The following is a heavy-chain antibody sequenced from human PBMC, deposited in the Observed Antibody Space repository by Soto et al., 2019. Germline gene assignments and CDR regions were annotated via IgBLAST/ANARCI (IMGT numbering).Heavy chain of an antibody. CDR1: GFTVSSNY. V-gene: IGHV3-66*01. D-gene: IGHD4-17*01. CDR2: IYSGGST. J-gene: IGHJ4*02. CDR3: ARDYYGDYVFDY. Sequence: GGSLRFSCAASGFTVSSNYMSWVRQAPGKGLEWVSVIYSGGSTYYADSVKGRFTISRDNSKNTLYLQMNSLRAEDTAVYYCARDYYGDYVFDYWGQGTLVTVSS.